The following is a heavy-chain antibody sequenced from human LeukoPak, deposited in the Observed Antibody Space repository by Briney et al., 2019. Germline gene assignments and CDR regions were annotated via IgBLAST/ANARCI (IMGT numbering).Heavy chain of an antibody. CDR1: GFTVSSNY. J-gene: IGHJ4*02. V-gene: IGHV3-66*04. Sequence: TGGSLRLSCAASGFTVSSNYMSWVRQAPGKGLEWVSVISSGGSTYYADSVKGRFTISRDNSENTLYLQMNSLRAEDTAVYYCARHMTTVLDYWGQGTLVTVSS. CDR3: ARHMTTVLDY. D-gene: IGHD4-11*01. CDR2: ISSGGST.